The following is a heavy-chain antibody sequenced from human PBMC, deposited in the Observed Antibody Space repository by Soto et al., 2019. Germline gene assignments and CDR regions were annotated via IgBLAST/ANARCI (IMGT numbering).Heavy chain of an antibody. CDR3: ARVRSGYEDSFDI. CDR1: GFTFSSYW. CDR2: IKQDGSEK. Sequence: GGSLRLSCAASGFTFSSYWMSWVRQAPGKGLEWVANIKQDGSEKYYGDSVKGRFTISRDNAKNSLYLQMNSLRAEDTAVYYCARVRSGYEDSFDIWGQGTMVTVSS. V-gene: IGHV3-7*05. D-gene: IGHD5-12*01. J-gene: IGHJ3*02.